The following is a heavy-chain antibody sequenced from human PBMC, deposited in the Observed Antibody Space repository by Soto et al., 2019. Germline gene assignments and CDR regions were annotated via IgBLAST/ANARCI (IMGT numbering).Heavy chain of an antibody. CDR1: GDSIRSSSY. J-gene: IGHJ6*02. Sequence: PSETLSLTCTVSGDSIRSSSYWGWIRQPPGKGLEWIGSIYSTGNTYYNPSLNSQVTISVDTSKNQFSLNVISVTAADTAVYYCSRSSRYSTDVRGQRTTVTVSS. D-gene: IGHD6-13*01. V-gene: IGHV4-39*01. CDR2: IYSTGNT. CDR3: SRSSRYSTDV.